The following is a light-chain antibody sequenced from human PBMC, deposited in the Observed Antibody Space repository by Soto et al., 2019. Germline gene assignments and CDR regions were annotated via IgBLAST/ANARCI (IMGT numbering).Light chain of an antibody. J-gene: IGKJ5*01. V-gene: IGKV1-9*01. CDR1: QGISNY. CDR3: QLVNTYPMT. CDR2: AAP. Sequence: DIQLTQSPSFLAASVGDRVTITCRASQGISNYLVWYQQKPGKAPKLLIYAAPTLQGGIPSRFSGGGSATEFTLTISSLQPEDFATYYCQLVNTYPMTFGQGTRLEIK.